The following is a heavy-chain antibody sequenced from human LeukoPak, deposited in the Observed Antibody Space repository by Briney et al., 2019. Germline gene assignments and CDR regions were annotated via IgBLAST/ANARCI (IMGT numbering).Heavy chain of an antibody. D-gene: IGHD6-13*01. CDR2: TIGSGDST. CDR3: AKHLSSSSRYYYDS. Sequence: GGSLRLSCATSGFTFSTYAMSWVRQAPGKGLEWVSTTIGSGDSTFYADSVKGRFTISRDNSKNTLYLQLNSLRAEDTAFYYCAKHLSSSSRYYYDSWGQGTLVTVSS. J-gene: IGHJ4*02. V-gene: IGHV3-23*01. CDR1: GFTFSTYA.